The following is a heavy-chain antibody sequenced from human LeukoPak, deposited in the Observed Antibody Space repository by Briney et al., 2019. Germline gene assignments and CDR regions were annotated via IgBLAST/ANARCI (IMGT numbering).Heavy chain of an antibody. CDR3: AGDNYYDSSGYNAFDI. V-gene: IGHV3-33*01. Sequence: GRSLRLSCAASGFIFSSYGMHWVRQAPGKGLEWVAVIWYDGSNKYYADSVKGRFTISRDNSKNTLYLQMNSLRAEDTAVYYCAGDNYYDSSGYNAFDIWGQGTMVTVSS. J-gene: IGHJ3*02. CDR1: GFIFSSYG. D-gene: IGHD3-22*01. CDR2: IWYDGSNK.